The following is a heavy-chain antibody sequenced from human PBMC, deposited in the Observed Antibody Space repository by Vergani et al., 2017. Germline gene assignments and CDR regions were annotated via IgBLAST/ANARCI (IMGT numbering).Heavy chain of an antibody. CDR2: ISSNGGST. CDR1: GFTFSSYA. Sequence: VQLVESGGGLVQPGGSLRLSCSASGFTFSSYAMHWVRQAPGKGLEYVSAISSNGGSTYYADSVKGRFTISRDNSKNTLYLQMNSLRAEDTAVYYCATAGEYGSDLGGQGTLVTVSS. D-gene: IGHD3-10*01. CDR3: ATAGEYGSDL. V-gene: IGHV3-64*04. J-gene: IGHJ4*02.